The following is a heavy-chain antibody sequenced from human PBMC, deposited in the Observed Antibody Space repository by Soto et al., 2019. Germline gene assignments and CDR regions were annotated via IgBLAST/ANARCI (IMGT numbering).Heavy chain of an antibody. CDR1: GGTFSRHA. Sequence: QVQLVQSGAEVRKPGSSVKVSCKAAGGTFSRHAISWVRQAPGQGLECIGGIIPIFGTATHAQKFQGRVTIIADESTSLGDMELSSLRSEDTAMYYCARGWGYDSNDYCNAYWCQGTLVIVSS. J-gene: IGHJ4*02. D-gene: IGHD3-22*01. V-gene: IGHV1-69*01. CDR3: ARGWGYDSNDYCNAY. CDR2: IIPIFGTA.